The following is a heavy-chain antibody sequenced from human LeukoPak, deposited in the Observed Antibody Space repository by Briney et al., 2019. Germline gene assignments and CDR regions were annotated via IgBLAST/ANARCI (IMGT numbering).Heavy chain of an antibody. CDR2: INAGNGNT. CDR1: GYTFTSYA. V-gene: IGHV1-3*01. Sequence: ASVKVSYKASGYTFTSYAMHWVRQAPGQRLEWMGWINAGNGNTKYSQKFQGRVTITRDTSASTAYMELSSLRSEDTAVYYCASRASWYDAFDIWGQGTMVTVSS. J-gene: IGHJ3*02. D-gene: IGHD6-13*01. CDR3: ASRASWYDAFDI.